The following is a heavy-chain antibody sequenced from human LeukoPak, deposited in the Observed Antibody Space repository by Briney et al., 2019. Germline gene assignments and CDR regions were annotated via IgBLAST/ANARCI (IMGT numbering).Heavy chain of an antibody. D-gene: IGHD3-22*01. J-gene: IGHJ4*02. CDR2: MNQDGSHI. Sequence: GSLRLSFAASGFTFSNYWMSWVRQAPGKGLAWLANMNQDGSHIYYVDSVKGRFTIPRDNAKNSLYLQLDSLRAEDTAVYYCARDLVTTIVVPYDFWGQGTLVTVSS. V-gene: IGHV3-7*01. CDR3: ARDLVTTIVVPYDF. CDR1: GFTFSNYW.